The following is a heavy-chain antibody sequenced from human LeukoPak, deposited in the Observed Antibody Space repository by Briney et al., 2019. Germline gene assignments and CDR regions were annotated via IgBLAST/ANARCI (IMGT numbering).Heavy chain of an antibody. V-gene: IGHV4-59*01. J-gene: IGHJ3*02. CDR2: IYYSGST. D-gene: IGHD4-17*01. CDR1: GGSISSYY. Sequence: SETLSLTCTVSGGSISSYYWSWIRQPPGKGLEWIGYIYYSGSTNYNPSLKSRVTISVDMSKNQFSLKLSSVTAADTAVYYCARRLATTVTNAFDIWGQGTLVTVSS. CDR3: ARRLATTVTNAFDI.